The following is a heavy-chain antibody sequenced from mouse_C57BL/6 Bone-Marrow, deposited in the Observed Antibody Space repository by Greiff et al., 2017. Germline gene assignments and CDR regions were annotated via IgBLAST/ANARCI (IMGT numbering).Heavy chain of an antibody. D-gene: IGHD1-1*01. Sequence: QVQLKQSGAELVKPGASVKLSCKASGYTFTSYWMHWVKQRPGRGLEWIGRIDPNSGGTKYNEKFKSKATLTVDKPSSTAYMQLSSLTSEDSAVYYCARGYGSRVYYYAMDYWGQGTSVTVSS. CDR2: IDPNSGGT. V-gene: IGHV1-72*01. CDR3: ARGYGSRVYYYAMDY. J-gene: IGHJ4*01. CDR1: GYTFTSYW.